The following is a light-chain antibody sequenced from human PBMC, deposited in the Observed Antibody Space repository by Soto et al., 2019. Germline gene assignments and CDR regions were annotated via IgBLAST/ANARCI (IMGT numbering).Light chain of an antibody. Sequence: QSALTQPPSASGSPGQSVTISCTGTSSDVGGYPFVSWYQQHPGKAPKVLIYDVNKRPSGVPDRFSGSKSGNTASLTVSGLQAEDEADDYCSSHAGSDDPIVFGTGTKVTVL. CDR2: DVN. CDR3: SSHAGSDDPIV. CDR1: SSDVGGYPF. J-gene: IGLJ1*01. V-gene: IGLV2-8*01.